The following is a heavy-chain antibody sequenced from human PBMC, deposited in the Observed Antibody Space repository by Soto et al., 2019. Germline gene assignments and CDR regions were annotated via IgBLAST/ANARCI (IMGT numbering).Heavy chain of an antibody. CDR3: AMVDVYVTPSPQYF. Sequence: QVQLVQSGAEVKNPGASVKVSCKASGYTFTRYGIGWARQAPGQGLGWMGWINTSNGNTNYAQNVQGIDTLTTDTSNSTAYMELRSLRSNDTAIYYCAMVDVYVTPSPQYFWGHATTVIVSS. V-gene: IGHV1-18*01. CDR2: INTSNGNT. CDR1: GYTFTRYG. J-gene: IGHJ6*02. D-gene: IGHD3-16*01.